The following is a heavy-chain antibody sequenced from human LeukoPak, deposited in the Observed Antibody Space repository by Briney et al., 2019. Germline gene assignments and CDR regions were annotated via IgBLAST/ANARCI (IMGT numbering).Heavy chain of an antibody. V-gene: IGHV1-18*01. J-gene: IGHJ5*02. CDR1: GYSFTNYG. CDR3: ARVRSYYGSEDWFDP. CDR2: ISAYNGNT. D-gene: IGHD3-10*01. Sequence: ASVKVSCKASGYSFTNYGISWVRQAPGQGLEWMGWISAYNGNTNYAQKLQGRVTMTTDTSTSTAYMELRSLRSGDTAVYYCARVRSYYGSEDWFDPWGQGTLVTVSS.